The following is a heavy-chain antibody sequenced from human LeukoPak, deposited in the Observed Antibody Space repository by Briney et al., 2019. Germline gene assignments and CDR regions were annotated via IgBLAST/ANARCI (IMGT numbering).Heavy chain of an antibody. D-gene: IGHD6-13*01. Sequence: GGSLRLSCAASGFTFSSYWMHWVRQAPGKGLVWVSRINSDGSSTSYADSVKGRFTISRDNAKNTLYLQMNSLRAEDTAVYYCARETGSSNWSSYYFDYWGQGTLVTVSS. CDR3: ARETGSSNWSSYYFDY. CDR1: GFTFSSYW. J-gene: IGHJ4*02. CDR2: INSDGSST. V-gene: IGHV3-74*01.